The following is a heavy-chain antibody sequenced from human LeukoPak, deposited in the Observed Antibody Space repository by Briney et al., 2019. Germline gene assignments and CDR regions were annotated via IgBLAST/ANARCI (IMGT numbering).Heavy chain of an antibody. CDR1: GYTFTGYY. CDR2: IDPNNGLT. D-gene: IGHD6-19*01. V-gene: IGHV1-2*02. CDR3: VRDRAGTISDY. J-gene: IGHJ4*02. Sequence: SSVKVSCKASGYTFTGYYLHWVRQAPGQGLEWMGWIDPNNGLTKYVQKFQGRVTLTRDTSISTAYMEVSRLRSDDTAVYYCVRDRAGTISDYWGQGTLVTVSS.